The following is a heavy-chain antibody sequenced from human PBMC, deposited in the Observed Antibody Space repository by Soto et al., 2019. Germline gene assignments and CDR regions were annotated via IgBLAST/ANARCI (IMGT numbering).Heavy chain of an antibody. J-gene: IGHJ4*02. CDR1: GFTFSSYG. Sequence: QVQLVESGGGVVQPGRSLRLSCAASGFTFSSYGMHWVRQAPGKGLEWVAVISYDGSNKYYADSVKGRFTISRDNSKNTLYLQMNSLRAEDTAVYYCAKDVGVGCTNGVCYSFDYWGQGTLVTVSS. CDR3: AKDVGVGCTNGVCYSFDY. D-gene: IGHD2-8*01. V-gene: IGHV3-30*18. CDR2: ISYDGSNK.